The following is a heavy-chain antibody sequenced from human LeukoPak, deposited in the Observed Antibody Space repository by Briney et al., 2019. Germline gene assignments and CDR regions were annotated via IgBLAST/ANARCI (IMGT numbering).Heavy chain of an antibody. J-gene: IGHJ4*02. CDR3: AKHIQYGTAAARGDFDY. D-gene: IGHD2-2*01. CDR2: INWNGGST. CDR1: GFTFSSYA. Sequence: PGGSLRLSCAASGFTFSSYAMSWVRQAPGKGLEWVSGINWNGGSTGYVDSVKGRFTISRDNAKNTLYLQMNSLRAEDTALYYCAKHIQYGTAAARGDFDYWGQGTLVTVSS. V-gene: IGHV3-20*04.